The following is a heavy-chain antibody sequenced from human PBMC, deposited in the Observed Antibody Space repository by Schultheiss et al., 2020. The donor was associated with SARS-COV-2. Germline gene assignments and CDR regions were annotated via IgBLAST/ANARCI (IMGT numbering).Heavy chain of an antibody. D-gene: IGHD6-6*01. V-gene: IGHV1-69*13. CDR3: ARDTPYSSSSYFDY. CDR1: GGTFSSYA. Sequence: SVKVSCKASGGTFSSYAISWVRQAPGQGLEWMGGIIPIFGTANYAQKFQGRVTITADESTSTAYMELSSLRSDDTAVYYCARDTPYSSSSYFDYWGQGTLVTVSS. J-gene: IGHJ4*02. CDR2: IIPIFGTA.